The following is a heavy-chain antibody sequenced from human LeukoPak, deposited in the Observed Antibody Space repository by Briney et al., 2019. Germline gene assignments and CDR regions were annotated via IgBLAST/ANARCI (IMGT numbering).Heavy chain of an antibody. D-gene: IGHD3-22*01. Sequence: GGSLRLSCAASGFTFRNFYMDWVRKAPGKGLEWVGRIRGKSNGYSAEYAASVKGRFIISRDDSTNSLYLQMNSLKTEDTAVYYCAKPVDSSGYYIFDYWGQGTLVTVSS. CDR3: AKPVDSSGYYIFDY. CDR1: GFTFRNFY. V-gene: IGHV3-72*01. CDR2: IRGKSNGYSA. J-gene: IGHJ4*02.